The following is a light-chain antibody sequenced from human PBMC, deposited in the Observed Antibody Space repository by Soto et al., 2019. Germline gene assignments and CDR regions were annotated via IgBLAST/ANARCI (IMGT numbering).Light chain of an antibody. V-gene: IGKV3-20*01. Sequence: ESVLTQSPATLSLSPGDGATLSCRASQSVSSSYLAWYQQKPGQAPRLLIYDASSRATGIPDRFSGSGSGTDFTLIISRLEPEDFAVYYCQQYGRSPWTFGQGTKVDI. CDR3: QQYGRSPWT. CDR2: DAS. CDR1: QSVSSSY. J-gene: IGKJ1*01.